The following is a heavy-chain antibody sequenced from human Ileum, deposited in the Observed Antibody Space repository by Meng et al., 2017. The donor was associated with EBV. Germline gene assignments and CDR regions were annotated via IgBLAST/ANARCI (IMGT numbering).Heavy chain of an antibody. CDR1: GGSFSGYY. Sequence: QVQLGQGGAGLLKPSETLSLTCAVYGGSFSGYYWSWIRQPPGKGLEWIGEINHSGSTNYNPSLKSRVTISVDTSKNQFSLKLSSVTAADTAVYYCARGNKVSDRGFDYWGQGTLVTVSS. J-gene: IGHJ4*02. D-gene: IGHD3-10*01. V-gene: IGHV4-34*01. CDR2: INHSGST. CDR3: ARGNKVSDRGFDY.